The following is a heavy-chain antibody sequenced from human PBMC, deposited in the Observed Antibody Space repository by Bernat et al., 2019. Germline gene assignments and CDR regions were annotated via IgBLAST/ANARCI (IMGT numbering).Heavy chain of an antibody. Sequence: QVQLVQSGAEVKKPGSSVKVSCKASGYTFSAYYIHWVRQAPGQGLEWMGWIDPNSGDINYAQKFQGWVTMTRDTGMSTVYLELSADATAIYYCARDPRGWIAGTGTYYFGMDVWGQGTTVTVSS. CDR1: GYTFSAYY. D-gene: IGHD1-1*01. CDR3: ARDPRGWIAGTGTYYFGMDV. J-gene: IGHJ6*02. CDR2: IDPNSGDI. V-gene: IGHV1-2*04.